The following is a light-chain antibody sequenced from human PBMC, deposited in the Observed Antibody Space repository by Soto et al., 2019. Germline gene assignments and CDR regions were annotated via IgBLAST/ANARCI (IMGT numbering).Light chain of an antibody. V-gene: IGLV1-40*01. CDR2: GNS. CDR3: HSYDSRLSGYV. CDR1: RSNIGAGYV. J-gene: IGLJ1*01. Sequence: QSVLTQPPSVSGAPGQRVTISCTGSRSNIGAGYVVHWYQQVPGTAPKLLIYGNSNRPSGVPDRFSGSTSGTSASLAITGLQTEDEAVYYCHSYDSRLSGYVFGTGTKV.